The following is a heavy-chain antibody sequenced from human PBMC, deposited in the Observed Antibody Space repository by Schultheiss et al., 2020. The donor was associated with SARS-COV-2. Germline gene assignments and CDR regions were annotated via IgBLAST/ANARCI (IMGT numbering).Heavy chain of an antibody. CDR3: ARDCSSTSCYTRAFDI. D-gene: IGHD2-2*02. CDR2: ISAYNGNT. Sequence: ASVKVSCKPSGYTFTAYYMHWVRQAPGQGLEWMGWISAYNGNTNYAQKLQGRVTMTTDTSTSTAYMELRSLRSDDTAVYYCARDCSSTSCYTRAFDIWGQGTMVTVSS. CDR1: GYTFTAYY. V-gene: IGHV1-18*04. J-gene: IGHJ3*02.